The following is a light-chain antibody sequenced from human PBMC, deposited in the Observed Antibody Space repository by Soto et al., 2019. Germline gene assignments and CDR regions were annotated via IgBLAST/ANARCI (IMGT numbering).Light chain of an antibody. V-gene: IGLV2-8*01. CDR2: EVH. J-gene: IGLJ2*01. Sequence: QSVLTQPPSASESPGQSVTISCTGTSSDVGGYKYVSWYQQHPGKAPKLMIFEVHKRPSGVPDRFSGSKSGNTASLTVSGLQAEDEADYYCSSYGGTNNLLFGGGTKVTVL. CDR1: SSDVGGYKY. CDR3: SSYGGTNNLL.